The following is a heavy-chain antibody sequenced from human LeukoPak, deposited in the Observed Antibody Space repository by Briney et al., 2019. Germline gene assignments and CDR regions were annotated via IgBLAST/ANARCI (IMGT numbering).Heavy chain of an antibody. J-gene: IGHJ4*02. CDR3: TRDSQGSGIYSVDY. CDR1: GFTFSSYA. Sequence: GRSLRLSCAASGFTFSSYAMHWVRQAPGRGLEWVAVISYDGSNKYYADSVKGRFTISRDNSKNTLYLQMNSLRAEDTAVYYCTRDSQGSGIYSVDYWGQGTLVTVSS. D-gene: IGHD3-10*01. CDR2: ISYDGSNK. V-gene: IGHV3-30-3*01.